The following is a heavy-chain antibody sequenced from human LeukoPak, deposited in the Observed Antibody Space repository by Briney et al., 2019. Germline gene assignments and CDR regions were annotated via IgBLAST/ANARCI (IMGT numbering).Heavy chain of an antibody. CDR1: GFTFGSYA. D-gene: IGHD6-13*01. V-gene: IGHV3-23*01. CDR2: ISGSGGST. CDR3: ARDSQQTLDY. Sequence: PGGSLRLSCAASGFTFGSYAMSWVRQAPGKGLEWVSAISGSGGSTYYADSVKGRFTISRDNSKNTLYLQMNSLRAEDTAVYYCARDSQQTLDYWGQGTLVTVSS. J-gene: IGHJ4*02.